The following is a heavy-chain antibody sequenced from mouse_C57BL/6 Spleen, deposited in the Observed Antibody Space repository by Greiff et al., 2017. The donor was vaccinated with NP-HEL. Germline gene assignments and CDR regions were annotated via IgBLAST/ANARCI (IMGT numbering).Heavy chain of an antibody. CDR1: GYTFTSYW. D-gene: IGHD1-1*01. CDR3: ARRGSSYDFDY. J-gene: IGHJ2*01. CDR2: IDPSDSYT. V-gene: IGHV1-59*01. Sequence: VQLHQPGAELVRPGTSVKLSCKASGYTFTSYWMHWVKQRPGQGLEWIGVIDPSDSYTNYNQKFKGKATLTVDTSSSTAYMQLSSLTSEDSAVYYCARRGSSYDFDYWGQGTTLTVSS.